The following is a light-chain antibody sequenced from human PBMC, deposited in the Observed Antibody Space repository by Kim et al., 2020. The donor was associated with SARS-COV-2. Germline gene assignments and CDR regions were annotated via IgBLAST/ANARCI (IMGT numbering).Light chain of an antibody. J-gene: IGLJ3*02. CDR3: SSYTSSSTWV. Sequence: QSALTQPASVSGSPGQSITISCTGTSSDVGGYNYVSWYQQHPGKAPKLMIYDVSKRPSGVPNRFSGSKSGNTASLTISGLQAEDEADYYCSSYTSSSTWVFGGGTQLTVL. CDR2: DVS. V-gene: IGLV2-14*01. CDR1: SSDVGGYNY.